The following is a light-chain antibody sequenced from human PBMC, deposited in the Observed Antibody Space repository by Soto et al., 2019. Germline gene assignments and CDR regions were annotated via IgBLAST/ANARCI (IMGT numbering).Light chain of an antibody. Sequence: EVVLTQSPATLSSFPGDRVTLSCRARHISSTRLAWYQQNPGQAPRLLFYGASSRATGIPDRFSGSGSGTDFTLTISRLEPEDFAVYYCQQYGSSSITFGQGTRLEIK. V-gene: IGKV3-20*01. CDR2: GAS. J-gene: IGKJ5*01. CDR3: QQYGSSSIT. CDR1: HISSTR.